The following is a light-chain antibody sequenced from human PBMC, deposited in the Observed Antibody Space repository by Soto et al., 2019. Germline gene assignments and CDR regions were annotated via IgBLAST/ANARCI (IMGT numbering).Light chain of an antibody. CDR2: LNSDGSH. CDR1: SGHSSYA. CDR3: QTWGTGPLV. J-gene: IGLJ2*01. Sequence: QSVLTQSPSASASLGASVKLTCTLSSGHSSYAIAWHKQQPEKGPRYLMKLNSDGSHSKGDGIPDRFSGSSSGAERYLTISSLQSEDEADYYCQTWGTGPLVFGGGTKVTVL. V-gene: IGLV4-69*01.